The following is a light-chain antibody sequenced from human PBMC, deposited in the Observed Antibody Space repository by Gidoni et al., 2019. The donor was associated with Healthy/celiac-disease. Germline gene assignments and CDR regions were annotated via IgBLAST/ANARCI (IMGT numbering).Light chain of an antibody. V-gene: IGKV4-1*01. CDR1: QSVLYRSNNKNY. Sequence: DIVMTQSPDSLAVSLGERATINCKSSQSVLYRSNNKNYLTWYQQKPGQPPKLLIYWASTRESGVPVRFSGSGSGTDFTLTISSLQAEDVAVYYCQQYYSTPRTFGQGTKLEIK. CDR3: QQYYSTPRT. CDR2: WAS. J-gene: IGKJ2*02.